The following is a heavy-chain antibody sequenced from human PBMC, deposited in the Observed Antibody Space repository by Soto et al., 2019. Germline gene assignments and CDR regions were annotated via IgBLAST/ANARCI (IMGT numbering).Heavy chain of an antibody. CDR2: IWYDGSNE. D-gene: IGHD3-22*01. V-gene: IGHV3-33*01. CDR3: ARDRDYYDNSGYALDI. Sequence: QVQLVASGGGVVQPGTSLRLSCAASGFSFSSYGMHWVRQAPGKGLEWVAVIWYDGSNEDYADSVKGRFAISRDNSKHTMNLQMNSVTADDTGVYYCARDRDYYDNSGYALDIWGQGTVVTVSS. J-gene: IGHJ3*02. CDR1: GFSFSSYG.